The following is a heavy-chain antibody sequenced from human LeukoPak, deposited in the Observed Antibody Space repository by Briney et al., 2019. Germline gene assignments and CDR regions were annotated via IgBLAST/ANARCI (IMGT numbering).Heavy chain of an antibody. Sequence: GGSLRLSCAASAFTFSRYWTTWVRQAPGKGLEWAANINEDGSEKYYLDSVRGRFTISRDNAKNSLYLQMNSLRAEDTALYYCARGWLKGLFVYWGQGTLVTVSS. CDR1: AFTFSRYW. D-gene: IGHD5-24*01. V-gene: IGHV3-7*03. CDR3: ARGWLKGLFVY. J-gene: IGHJ4*02. CDR2: INEDGSEK.